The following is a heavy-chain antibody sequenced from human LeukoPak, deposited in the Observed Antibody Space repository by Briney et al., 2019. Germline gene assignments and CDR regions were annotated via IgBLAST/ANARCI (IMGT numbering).Heavy chain of an antibody. Sequence: GSSVQVSFQSSGYTFTSYYRHWVRQAPGQGLEWMGIINPSAGSTRYAQKFQGRVAMTRDTSTSTVYMELSTLRSEDTAVYYCAREGGIAAADESWFDPWGQGTLVTVSS. CDR3: AREGGIAAADESWFDP. CDR2: INPSAGST. J-gene: IGHJ5*02. D-gene: IGHD6-13*01. CDR1: GYTFTSYY. V-gene: IGHV1-46*01.